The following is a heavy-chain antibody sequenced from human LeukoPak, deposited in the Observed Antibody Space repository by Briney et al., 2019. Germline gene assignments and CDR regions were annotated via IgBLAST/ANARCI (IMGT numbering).Heavy chain of an antibody. V-gene: IGHV1-2*02. CDR1: GYTFTGYY. CDR3: ARAPNYVWGSYRSVSNFIDY. J-gene: IGHJ4*02. Sequence: ASVKVSCKASGYTFTGYYMHWVRQAPGQGLEWMGWINPNSGGTNYAQKFQGRVTMTRDTSTSTAYMELSRLRSDDTAVYYCARAPNYVWGSYRSVSNFIDYWGQGTLVTVSS. D-gene: IGHD3-16*02. CDR2: INPNSGGT.